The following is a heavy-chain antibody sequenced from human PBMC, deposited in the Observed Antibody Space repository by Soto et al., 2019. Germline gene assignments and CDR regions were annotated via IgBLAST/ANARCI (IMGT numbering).Heavy chain of an antibody. CDR1: GFPFSVYS. Sequence: HPGGSLRLSCAASGFPFSVYSMSWVRQAPGKGLEWVSTISERGDSTYYADSVKGRFTISRDNSKNTLYLQMNSLRADDTAIYYCAYRTGFDYWGQGTLVTVSS. CDR2: ISERGDST. D-gene: IGHD1-1*01. V-gene: IGHV3-23*01. J-gene: IGHJ4*02. CDR3: AYRTGFDY.